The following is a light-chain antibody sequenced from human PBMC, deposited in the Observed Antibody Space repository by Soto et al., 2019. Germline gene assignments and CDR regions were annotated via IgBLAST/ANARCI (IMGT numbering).Light chain of an antibody. CDR3: SSYASSTSYV. V-gene: IGLV2-14*01. Sequence: QSALTQPASVSGSPGQSITISCTGTSSDVGGYDYVSWYQQHPGKAPKLMTYDVTHRPSGVSNRFSGSKSDNTASLTISGLQAEDEASYYCSSYASSTSYVFGTGTKLTVL. CDR1: SSDVGGYDY. J-gene: IGLJ1*01. CDR2: DVT.